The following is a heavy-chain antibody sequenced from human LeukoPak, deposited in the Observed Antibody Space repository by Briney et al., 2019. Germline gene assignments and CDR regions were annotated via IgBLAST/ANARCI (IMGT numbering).Heavy chain of an antibody. D-gene: IGHD6-13*01. Sequence: PGGSLRLSCAVSGFTFLNYRMSWVRQAPEKGLEWVANIKGDGSEKYYVDSVKGRFTISMDKAENSVYLQMNSLRVDDTAVYYCAKWTYTSNWWVVDYWGQGTLVTVSS. CDR2: IKGDGSEK. J-gene: IGHJ4*02. CDR3: AKWTYTSNWWVVDY. V-gene: IGHV3-7*01. CDR1: GFTFLNYR.